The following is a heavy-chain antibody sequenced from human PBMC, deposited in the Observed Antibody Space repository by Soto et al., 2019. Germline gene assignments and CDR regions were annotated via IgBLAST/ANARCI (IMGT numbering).Heavy chain of an antibody. CDR2: INHSGST. Sequence: PSETLSLTCAVYGGSFSGYYWSWIRQPPGKGLEWIGEINHSGSTNYNPSLKSRVTISVDTSKNQFSLKLSSVTAADTAVYYCARGRGSSGYYYVGKVYYGMDVWGQGTTVTVSS. D-gene: IGHD3-22*01. J-gene: IGHJ6*02. CDR3: ARGRGSSGYYYVGKVYYGMDV. CDR1: GGSFSGYY. V-gene: IGHV4-34*01.